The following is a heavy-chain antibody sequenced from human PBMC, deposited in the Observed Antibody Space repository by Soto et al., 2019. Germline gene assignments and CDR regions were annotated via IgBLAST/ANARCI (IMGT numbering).Heavy chain of an antibody. CDR2: IIPVSGTT. Sequence: GASVKVSCKASGGTFNSYIISWVRQAPGQGLEWMGGIIPVSGTTNYGQKFQDRVTITADTSTTTAYMELSSLRSEDTAVYYCARESEQQLVHPDAFDIWGQGTMVTVSS. D-gene: IGHD6-13*01. CDR1: GGTFNSYI. J-gene: IGHJ3*02. V-gene: IGHV1-69*06. CDR3: ARESEQQLVHPDAFDI.